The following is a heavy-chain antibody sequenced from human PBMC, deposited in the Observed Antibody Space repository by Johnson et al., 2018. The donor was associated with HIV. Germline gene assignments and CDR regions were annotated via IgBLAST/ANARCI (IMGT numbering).Heavy chain of an antibody. V-gene: IGHV3-66*01. CDR3: ARDKGIAARLGAFDI. CDR1: GFTFSDYY. D-gene: IGHD6-6*01. Sequence: VQLVESGGGLVKPGGSLRLSCAASGFTFSDYYMSWIRQAPGKGLEWVSVIYSGGSTYYADSVKGRYTISRDNSKNTLYLQMNSLRAEDTAVYYCARDKGIAARLGAFDIWGQGTMVTVSS. CDR2: IYSGGST. J-gene: IGHJ3*02.